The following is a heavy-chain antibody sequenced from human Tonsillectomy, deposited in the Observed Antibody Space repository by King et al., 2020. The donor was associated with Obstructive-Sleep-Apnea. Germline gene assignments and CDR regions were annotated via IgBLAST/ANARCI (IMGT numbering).Heavy chain of an antibody. CDR3: ALRGRVVTLDDAFDI. CDR2: IYYSGSN. J-gene: IGHJ3*02. V-gene: IGHV4-39*07. D-gene: IGHD4-23*01. CDR1: GGSISSSSYY. Sequence: QLQESGPGLVKPSETLSLTCTVSGGSISSSSYYWGWIRQPPGKGLEWSGSIYYSGSNYYNPSLKSRVTIEVDTSKNQFSLKLSSVTAADTAVYYCALRGRVVTLDDAFDIWGQGTMVTVSS.